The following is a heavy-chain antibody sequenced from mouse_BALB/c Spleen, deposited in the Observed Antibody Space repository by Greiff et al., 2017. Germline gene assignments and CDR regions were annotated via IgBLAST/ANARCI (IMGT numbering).Heavy chain of an antibody. CDR3: ARHPHSSYFYFDY. J-gene: IGHJ2*01. D-gene: IGHD1-1*01. CDR2: ISNGGGST. CDR1: GFTFSSYT. V-gene: IGHV5-12-2*01. Sequence: DVQLVESGGGLVQPGGSLKLSCAASGFTFSSYTMSWVRQTPEKRLEWVAYISNGGGSTYYPDTVKGRFTISRDNAKNTLYLQMSSLKSEDTAMYYCARHPHSSYFYFDYWGQGTTLTVSS.